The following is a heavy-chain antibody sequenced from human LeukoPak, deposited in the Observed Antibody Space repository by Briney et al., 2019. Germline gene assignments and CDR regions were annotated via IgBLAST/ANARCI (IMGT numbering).Heavy chain of an antibody. CDR1: GFSFSNSW. CDR3: ASDPYLANFWTCYPHY. V-gene: IGHV3-74*01. CDR2: LNSDGTTT. Sequence: QPGGSLRLSCAASGFSFSNSWMHWVRQAPGKGLVWVSRLNSDGTTTYYADSVKGRFTICRDNAKNTLFLQMNSLRPEDTAIYYCASDPYLANFWTCYPHYWGQGTLVTVSS. D-gene: IGHD3/OR15-3a*01. J-gene: IGHJ4*02.